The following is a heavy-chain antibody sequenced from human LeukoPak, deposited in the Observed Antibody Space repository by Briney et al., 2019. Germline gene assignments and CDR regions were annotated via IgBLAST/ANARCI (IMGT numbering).Heavy chain of an antibody. D-gene: IGHD6-13*01. J-gene: IGHJ4*02. CDR1: GFNFSNYA. CDR3: AKRASSGSSWSYYFDY. Sequence: GGSLRLSCAASGFNFSNYAMSWVRQAPGKGLEWVSGISGSGGSTYYADSVKGRFTISRDNSKNTLYLQMNSLRAEDTAVYYCAKRASSGSSWSYYFDYWGQGTLVTVSS. V-gene: IGHV3-23*01. CDR2: ISGSGGST.